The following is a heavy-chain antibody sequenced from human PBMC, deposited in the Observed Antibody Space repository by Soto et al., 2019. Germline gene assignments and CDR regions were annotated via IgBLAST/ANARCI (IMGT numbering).Heavy chain of an antibody. Sequence: QVQVVQSGAEVKKPGASVRLSCKTSGYSFSSCAIHWVRLAPGQRFEWMGWINTDSGNTKYSQKFQGRVTITRDTAANTAYMELTSLASEDTATYYCVRDRPVDWYLDLWGRGTLVTVSS. CDR3: VRDRPVDWYLDL. V-gene: IGHV1-3*04. D-gene: IGHD6-19*01. J-gene: IGHJ2*01. CDR2: INTDSGNT. CDR1: GYSFSSCA.